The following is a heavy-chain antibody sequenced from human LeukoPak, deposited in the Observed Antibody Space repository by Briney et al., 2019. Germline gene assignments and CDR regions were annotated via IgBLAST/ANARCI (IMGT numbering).Heavy chain of an antibody. J-gene: IGHJ4*02. D-gene: IGHD1-26*01. V-gene: IGHV3-74*01. Sequence: GGSLRLSCVASGFIFSSYSMYWVRQAPGKGLVWVSRITGDGRTTTYADSVKGRFTISRDNAKNTVYLQMNSLRADDTAVYYCAKRVGAAHFDSWGQGTLVTVSS. CDR2: ITGDGRTT. CDR1: GFIFSSYS. CDR3: AKRVGAAHFDS.